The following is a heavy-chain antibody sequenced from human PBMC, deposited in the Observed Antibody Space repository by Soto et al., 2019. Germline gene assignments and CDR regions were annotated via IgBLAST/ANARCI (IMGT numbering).Heavy chain of an antibody. V-gene: IGHV3-23*01. J-gene: IGHJ5*02. Sequence: PGGSLRLSCAASGFTFSSYAMSWVRQAPGKGLEWVSAISGSGGSTYYADSVKGRFTISRDNSKNTLYLQMNSLRAEDTAVYYCAKDRGYYDSSGYYYLRWFDPWGQGTLVTVSS. D-gene: IGHD3-22*01. CDR3: AKDRGYYDSSGYYYLRWFDP. CDR2: ISGSGGST. CDR1: GFTFSSYA.